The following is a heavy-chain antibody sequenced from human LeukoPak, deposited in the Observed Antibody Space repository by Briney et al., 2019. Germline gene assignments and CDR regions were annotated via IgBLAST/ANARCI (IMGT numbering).Heavy chain of an antibody. V-gene: IGHV1-58*01. D-gene: IGHD3-22*01. CDR3: AVYYYDSSGYSAAFDI. CDR1: GFTFTSSA. J-gene: IGHJ3*02. Sequence: SVKVSCKASGFTFTSSAVQWVRQARGQRLEWIGWIFVGSGNTNYAQKVQERVTITRDMSTSTPYMELSSLRSEDTAVYYCAVYYYDSSGYSAAFDIWGQGTMVTVSS. CDR2: IFVGSGNT.